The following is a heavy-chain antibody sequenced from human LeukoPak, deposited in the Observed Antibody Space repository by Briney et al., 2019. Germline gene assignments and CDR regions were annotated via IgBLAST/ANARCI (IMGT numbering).Heavy chain of an antibody. CDR2: ISTTSNYI. CDR3: ARVHSGSPH. Sequence: GGSLRLSCADSGFTFSSYNMNWVRQAPGRGLEWVSSISTTSNYIYYADSVKGRFTISRDNAKNSLYLQMNSLRAEDTAVYYCARVHSGSPHWGQGTLVTVSS. CDR1: GFTFSSYN. V-gene: IGHV3-21*01. J-gene: IGHJ4*02. D-gene: IGHD1-26*01.